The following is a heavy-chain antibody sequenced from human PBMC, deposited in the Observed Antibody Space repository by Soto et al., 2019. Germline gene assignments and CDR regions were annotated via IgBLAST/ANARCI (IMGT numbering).Heavy chain of an antibody. CDR3: ASQSGYSSSWYTYYYYYMDV. J-gene: IGHJ6*03. CDR2: MNPNSGNT. Sequence: ASVTVSCKASGYTFTRYDINWVRQATGQGLEWMGWMNPNSGNTGYAQKFQGRVTMTRNTSISTAYMELSSLRSEDTAVYYCASQSGYSSSWYTYYYYYMDVWGKGTTVTVSS. D-gene: IGHD6-13*01. V-gene: IGHV1-8*01. CDR1: GYTFTRYD.